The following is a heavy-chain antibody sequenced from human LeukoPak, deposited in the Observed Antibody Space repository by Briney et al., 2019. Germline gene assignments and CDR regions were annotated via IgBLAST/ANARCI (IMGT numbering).Heavy chain of an antibody. D-gene: IGHD5-12*01. V-gene: IGHV1-69*13. CDR2: IIPIFDTA. J-gene: IGHJ6*03. CDR1: GGTFSSYA. CDR3: ARSFGSGYDYYYYFMDV. Sequence: SVKVSCKASGGTFSSYAISWVRQAPGQGLEWMGGIIPIFDTANYAQKFQGRVTITADESTSTAYMELSSLRSEDTAVYFCARSFGSGYDYYYYFMDVWGKGTTVTVSS.